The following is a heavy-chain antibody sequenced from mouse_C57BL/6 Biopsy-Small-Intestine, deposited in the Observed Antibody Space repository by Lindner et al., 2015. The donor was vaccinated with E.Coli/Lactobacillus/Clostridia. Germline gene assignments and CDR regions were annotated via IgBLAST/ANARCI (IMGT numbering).Heavy chain of an antibody. CDR2: ILPGSGST. Sequence: VQLQESGAELMKPGASVKLSCKATGYTFTGYWIEWVKQRPGHGLEWIGEILPGSGSTNYNEKFKGKASLTADKSSSTAYMQLSSLTSEDSAVYFCARSGLQLSLRDYFYAMDYWGQGTSVTVSS. J-gene: IGHJ4*01. CDR3: ARSGLQLSLRDYFYAMDY. D-gene: IGHD3-2*02. CDR1: GYTFTGYW. V-gene: IGHV1-9*01.